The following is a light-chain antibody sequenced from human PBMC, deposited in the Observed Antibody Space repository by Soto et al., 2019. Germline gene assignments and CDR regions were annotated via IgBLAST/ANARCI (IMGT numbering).Light chain of an antibody. J-gene: IGLJ1*01. Sequence: QSALTQPASVSGSPGQSVTISCTGPRSDIGDSNFISWYQHSPGKAPRLLIYEVNNRPSGVSNRFSGSKAGNTASLTISGLLDDDEADYFCASFRSGTILVFGSGTKVTVL. CDR1: RSDIGDSNF. CDR2: EVN. CDR3: ASFRSGTILV. V-gene: IGLV2-14*01.